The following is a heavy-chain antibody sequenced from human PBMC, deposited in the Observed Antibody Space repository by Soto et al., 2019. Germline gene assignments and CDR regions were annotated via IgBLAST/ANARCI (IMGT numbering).Heavy chain of an antibody. CDR1: GGSISSSNW. CDR2: IYHSGST. J-gene: IGHJ6*02. CDR3: ARVSGSYYYGMDV. D-gene: IGHD3-10*01. V-gene: IGHV4-4*02. Sequence: QVQLQESGPGLVKPSGTLSLTCAVSGGSISSSNWWSWVRQTPGKGLEWIGEIYHSGSTNSNPSLKSRVTISVDKSNKQFSLTLSSVTAADTAVYYCARVSGSYYYGMDVWGQGTTVTVSS.